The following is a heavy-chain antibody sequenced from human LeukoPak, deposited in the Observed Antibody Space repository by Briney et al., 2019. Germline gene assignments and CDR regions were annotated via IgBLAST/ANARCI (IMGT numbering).Heavy chain of an antibody. J-gene: IGHJ4*02. CDR3: ARVVGSVTRYFDY. CDR2: INHSGST. Sequence: PSETLSLTCAVYGGSFSGYYWSWICQPPGKGLEWIGEINHSGSTNYNPSLKSRVTISVDTSKNQFSLKLSSVTAADTAVYYCARVVGSVTRYFDYWGQGTLVTVSS. D-gene: IGHD4-11*01. V-gene: IGHV4-34*01. CDR1: GGSFSGYY.